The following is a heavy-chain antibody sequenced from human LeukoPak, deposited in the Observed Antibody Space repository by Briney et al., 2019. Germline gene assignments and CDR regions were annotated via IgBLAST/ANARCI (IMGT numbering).Heavy chain of an antibody. CDR1: GGSISSSNW. CDR3: AREKEGSRALDI. V-gene: IGHV4-4*02. J-gene: IGHJ3*02. CDR2: IYHSGST. Sequence: SGTLSLTCAVSGGSISSSNWWSWVRQPPGQGLGWIGEIYHSGSTNYNPSLKSRVTISVDKSKNQFSLKLSSVTAADTAVYYCAREKEGSRALDIWGQGTMVTVSS. D-gene: IGHD5/OR15-5a*01.